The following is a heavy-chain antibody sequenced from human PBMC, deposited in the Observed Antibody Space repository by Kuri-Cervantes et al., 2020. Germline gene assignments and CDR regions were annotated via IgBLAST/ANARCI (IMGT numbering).Heavy chain of an antibody. V-gene: IGHV3-53*01. CDR3: AKQSRPTADCCWPWYFDL. Sequence: GESLKISCVASGFSVNMKYMSWIRQAPGKGLEWVSIIYRSGSTYYADSVKGRFTISRDNFKNTLSLQMNSLRAVDTALYYCAKQSRPTADCCWPWYFDLWGRGTLVTVSS. CDR2: IYRSGST. CDR1: GFSVNMKY. J-gene: IGHJ2*01. D-gene: IGHD2-21*02.